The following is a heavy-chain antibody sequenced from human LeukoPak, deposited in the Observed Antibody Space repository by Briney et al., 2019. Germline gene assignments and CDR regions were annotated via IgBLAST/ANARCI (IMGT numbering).Heavy chain of an antibody. CDR2: IESNGLT. D-gene: IGHD3-10*01. J-gene: IGHJ5*01. CDR3: AKAATYFYGSVTYDWFES. Sequence: GGSLKLSCEASGFTFSSYWMHWVRQIPGKGLMWVSRIESNGLTLYADSVRDLFTISRDNGKNTIYLQMNSLRVDETAIYYCAKAATYFYGSVTYDWFESWGQGTLVTVSS. CDR1: GFTFSSYW. V-gene: IGHV3-74*01.